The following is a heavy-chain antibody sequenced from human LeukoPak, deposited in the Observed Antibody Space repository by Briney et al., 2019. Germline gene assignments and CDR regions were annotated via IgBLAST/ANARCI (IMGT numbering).Heavy chain of an antibody. CDR1: GFIFSSYG. D-gene: IGHD4-23*01. Sequence: GGSLRLSCAASGFIFSSYGMHWVRQAPGKGLEWVAVIWYDGSNEYYADSVKGRFTISRDNSKNTLYLQMNSLRAEDTAVYYCARDHSYGGKIPLFDCWGQGTLVTVSS. V-gene: IGHV3-33*01. J-gene: IGHJ4*02. CDR3: ARDHSYGGKIPLFDC. CDR2: IWYDGSNE.